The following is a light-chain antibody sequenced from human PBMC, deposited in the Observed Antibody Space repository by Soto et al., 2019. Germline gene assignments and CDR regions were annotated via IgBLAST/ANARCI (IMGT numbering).Light chain of an antibody. J-gene: IGKJ4*01. CDR1: QSISSW. Sequence: DIQMTQSPSTLSASVGDRVTITCRASQSISSWLAWYQQKPGKAPKLLIYTASTLESGVPSRFRGSGSGTEFTHTISSLQPDDFATYHCQQYNTYSVLTFGGGTKVEIK. V-gene: IGKV1-5*03. CDR3: QQYNTYSVLT. CDR2: TAS.